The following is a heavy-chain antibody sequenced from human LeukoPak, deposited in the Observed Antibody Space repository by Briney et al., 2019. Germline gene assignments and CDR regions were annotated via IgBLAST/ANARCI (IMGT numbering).Heavy chain of an antibody. CDR2: ISGSGGST. CDR1: GFTFSSYA. CDR3: AKDIRVRDNWFDP. V-gene: IGHV3-23*01. Sequence: GGSLRLSCAASGFTFSSYAMSWVRQAPGKGLESVSAISGSGGSTYYADSVKGRFTISRDNSKNTLYLQMSSLRAEDTAVYYCAKDIRVRDNWFDPWGQGTLVTVSS. J-gene: IGHJ5*02. D-gene: IGHD3-10*01.